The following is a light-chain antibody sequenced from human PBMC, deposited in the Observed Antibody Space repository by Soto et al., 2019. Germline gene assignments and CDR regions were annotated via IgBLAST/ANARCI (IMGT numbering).Light chain of an antibody. V-gene: IGKV3-15*01. CDR3: QQYNDWPPAWT. Sequence: EIVLTQSPGTLSLAPGERATLSCRASQSVSSSYLAWYQQKPGQAPRLLIYGASSRANGIPARFSGSGSGTEFTLTISGLQSEDFAVYYCQQYNDWPPAWTFGQGTKVDI. J-gene: IGKJ1*01. CDR2: GAS. CDR1: QSVSSSY.